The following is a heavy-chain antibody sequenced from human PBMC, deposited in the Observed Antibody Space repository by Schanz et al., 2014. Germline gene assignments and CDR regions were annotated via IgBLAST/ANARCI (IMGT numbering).Heavy chain of an antibody. CDR3: ARTTFGKGKTYLGDYHYYHYMDV. D-gene: IGHD4-17*01. CDR2: INPSGGGT. Sequence: QVQLVQSGAEVKKPGASVKVSCKASGYTFVSYSMHWVRQAPGQGLEWMGIINPSGGGTSYALRFQDRVTVTRDTSRSTVYMELRSLRSDDTAVYYCARTTFGKGKTYLGDYHYYHYMDVWGNGTTVTVS. CDR1: GYTFVSYS. V-gene: IGHV1-46*01. J-gene: IGHJ6*03.